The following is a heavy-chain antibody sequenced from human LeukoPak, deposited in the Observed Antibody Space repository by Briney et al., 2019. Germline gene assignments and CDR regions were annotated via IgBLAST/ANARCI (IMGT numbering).Heavy chain of an antibody. CDR2: ISSSGSTI. CDR3: ASLSIRRALRRREDNWFDP. CDR1: GFTFSDYY. D-gene: IGHD2/OR15-2a*01. V-gene: IGHV3-11*04. Sequence: GGSLRLSCSASGFTFSDYYMSWIRQAPGKGLEWVSYISSSGSTIYYADSVKGRFTIPRDNAKNSLYLQMNSLRAEDTAVYYCASLSIRRALRRREDNWFDPWGQGTLVTVSS. J-gene: IGHJ5*02.